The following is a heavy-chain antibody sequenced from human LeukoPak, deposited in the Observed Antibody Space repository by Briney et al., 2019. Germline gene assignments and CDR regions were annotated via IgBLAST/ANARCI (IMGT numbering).Heavy chain of an antibody. CDR2: IFYSGNT. CDR3: ARTGYYASGSSYYYGMDV. D-gene: IGHD3-10*01. CDR1: GGSINKFY. V-gene: IGHV4-59*08. Sequence: PSETLSLTCTVSGGSINKFYWSWIRQPPGKGLEGLGYIFYSGNTKYNPSVESRVTISIDTSKTQFSLKLNSLTAADTAVYYCARTGYYASGSSYYYGMDVWGQGTTVTVSS. J-gene: IGHJ6*02.